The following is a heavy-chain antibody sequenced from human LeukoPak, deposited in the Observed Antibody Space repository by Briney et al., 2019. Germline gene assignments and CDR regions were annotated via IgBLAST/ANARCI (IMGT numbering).Heavy chain of an antibody. Sequence: AGGSLRLSCAASGFTLSSYSMNWVRQAPGKGLEWVSYISSSSSTIYYADSVKGRFTISRDNAKNSPYLQMNSLRAEDTAVYYCAREVRGGPFDYWGQGTLVTVSS. CDR1: GFTLSSYS. D-gene: IGHD3-10*01. CDR3: AREVRGGPFDY. CDR2: ISSSSSTI. J-gene: IGHJ4*02. V-gene: IGHV3-48*01.